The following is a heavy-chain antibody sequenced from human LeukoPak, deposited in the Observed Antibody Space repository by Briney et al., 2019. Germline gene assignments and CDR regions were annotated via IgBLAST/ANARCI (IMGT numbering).Heavy chain of an antibody. CDR2: ISGSGGST. Sequence: PGGSLRLSCAASGFTFSSYSMNWVRQAPGKGLEWVSAISGSGGSTYYADSVKGRFTISRDNSKNTLYLQMNSLRAEDTAVYYCAKAGGYCSGGSCPRTRDWFDPWGQGTLVSVSS. CDR1: GFTFSSYS. D-gene: IGHD2-15*01. CDR3: AKAGGYCSGGSCPRTRDWFDP. V-gene: IGHV3-23*01. J-gene: IGHJ5*02.